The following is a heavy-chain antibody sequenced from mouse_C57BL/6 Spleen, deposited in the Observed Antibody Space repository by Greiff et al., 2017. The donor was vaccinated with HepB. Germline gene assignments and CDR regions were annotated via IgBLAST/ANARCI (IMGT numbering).Heavy chain of an antibody. J-gene: IGHJ4*01. CDR2: ISSGGDYI. Sequence: EVMLVESGEGLVKPGGSLKLSCAASGFTFSSYAMSWVRQTPEKRLEWVAYISSGGDYIYYADTVKGRFTLSRDNDRNTLYLQMSSLKSEDTAMYYCTREASYYYGSSLYYAMDYWGQGTSVTVSS. CDR1: GFTFSSYA. CDR3: TREASYYYGSSLYYAMDY. D-gene: IGHD1-1*01. V-gene: IGHV5-9-1*02.